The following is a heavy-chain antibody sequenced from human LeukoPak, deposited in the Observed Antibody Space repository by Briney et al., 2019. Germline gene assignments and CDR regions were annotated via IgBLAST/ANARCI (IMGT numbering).Heavy chain of an antibody. CDR3: ARDSRGYYDSSGYFDH. J-gene: IGHJ4*02. CDR2: IYYSGTT. CDR1: GDSVSSDSYY. D-gene: IGHD3-22*01. Sequence: PSETLSLTCTVSGDSVSSDSYYWSWIRQPPGQGLEWIGYIYYSGTTKQNPSLKSRVTLSVDTSKNQLYLKLNSVIAADTAVYYCARDSRGYYDSSGYFDHWGQGTLATVSS. V-gene: IGHV4-61*01.